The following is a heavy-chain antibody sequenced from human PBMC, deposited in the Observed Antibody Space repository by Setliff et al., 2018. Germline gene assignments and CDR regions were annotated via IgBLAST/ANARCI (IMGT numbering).Heavy chain of an antibody. CDR2: IYSSGRT. J-gene: IGHJ4*02. Sequence: SETLSLTCRVSGDSISDYHWSWIRQPPGQGLEWIGYIYSSGRTNYNPSLKSRVGLSLDTSKNQFSLDLSSVTPADTAVYYCARELGLRAPFDCWGQGILVTVSS. V-gene: IGHV4-59*01. CDR3: ARELGLRAPFDC. CDR1: GDSISDYH. D-gene: IGHD4-17*01.